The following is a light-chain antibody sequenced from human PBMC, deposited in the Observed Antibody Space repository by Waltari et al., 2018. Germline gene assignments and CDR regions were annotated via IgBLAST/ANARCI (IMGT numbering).Light chain of an antibody. CDR1: QGVRNH. V-gene: IGKV1-9*01. CDR3: QQLNSSPCT. Sequence: IKLTQSPSSLSASVGDRVAITCRASQGVRNHLAWYQQKPGKAPKLLIYAVSRLQSGVPSRFSGSGSGTDFTLPISSLQPEDFATSYGQQLNSSPCTFGQGTKLEL. J-gene: IGKJ2*02. CDR2: AVS.